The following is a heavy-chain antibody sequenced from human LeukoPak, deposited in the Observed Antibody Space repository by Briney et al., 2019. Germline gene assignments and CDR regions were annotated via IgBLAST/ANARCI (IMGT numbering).Heavy chain of an antibody. Sequence: GESLKISCKGSGYSFTSYWIGWVRQKPGKGLEWMGIIYPGDSDTRYSPSFQGQVTISADKSISTAYPQWSSLKASDTAMYYCATLGGDDYNYGYFDYWGQGTLVTVSS. V-gene: IGHV5-51*01. J-gene: IGHJ4*02. CDR2: IYPGDSDT. D-gene: IGHD5-24*01. CDR3: ATLGGDDYNYGYFDY. CDR1: GYSFTSYW.